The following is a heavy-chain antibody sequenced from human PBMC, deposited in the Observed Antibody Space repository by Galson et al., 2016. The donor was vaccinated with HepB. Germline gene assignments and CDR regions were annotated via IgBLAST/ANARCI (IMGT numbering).Heavy chain of an antibody. V-gene: IGHV3-23*01. CDR2: IDGPTPNT. CDR3: TTWLSHHFDY. CDR1: GFTFRNYA. D-gene: IGHD6-19*01. Sequence: LRLSCAASGFTFRNYALSGVRRAPGKGLEWVSHIDGPTPNTHYADSVRGRFSIYRDNSRDTLYLQMDSLTAEDSAIYYCTTWLSHHFDYWGQGTRVTVSS. J-gene: IGHJ4*02.